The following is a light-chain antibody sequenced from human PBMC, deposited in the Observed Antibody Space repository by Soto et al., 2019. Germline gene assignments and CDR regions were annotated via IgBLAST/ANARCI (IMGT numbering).Light chain of an antibody. V-gene: IGLV2-14*01. CDR1: SSDVGGYKY. CDR3: SSYTSSSTLV. CDR2: EVT. Sequence: QSALTQPASVSGSPGQSITISCTGTSSDVGGYKYVSWYQQHPGKAPKLMIYEVTNRPSGVSNRFSGSKSGNTASLTISGLHTEDEADYYCSSYTSSSTLVFGEGTKLTVL. J-gene: IGLJ3*02.